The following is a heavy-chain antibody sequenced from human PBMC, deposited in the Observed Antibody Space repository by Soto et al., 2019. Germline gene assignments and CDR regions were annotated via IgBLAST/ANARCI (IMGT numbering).Heavy chain of an antibody. CDR1: GGSFSGYY. CDR3: ARAYSSGYYFYFDY. D-gene: IGHD3-22*01. CDR2: INHSGST. J-gene: IGHJ4*02. Sequence: WETLSLTCAVYGGSFSGYYWSWIRQPPGKGLEWIGEINHSGSTNYNPSLKSRVTISVDTSKNQFSLKLSSVTAADTAVYYCARAYSSGYYFYFDYWGQGTLVTVSS. V-gene: IGHV4-34*01.